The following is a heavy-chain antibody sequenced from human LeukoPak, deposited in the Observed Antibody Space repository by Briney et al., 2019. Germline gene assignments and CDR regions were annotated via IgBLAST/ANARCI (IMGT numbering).Heavy chain of an antibody. J-gene: IGHJ4*02. CDR3: ARETWQTAFDY. D-gene: IGHD5-12*01. V-gene: IGHV3-21*01. CDR2: ISGSSSDI. Sequence: GGSLRLSCAASGFTFSSYSMNWVRQAPGWGLEWVSSISGSSSDIYYADSVKGRFTISRDNAKKSLYLQMHSLRAEDTAIYYCARETWQTAFDYWGQGTLVTVSS. CDR1: GFTFSSYS.